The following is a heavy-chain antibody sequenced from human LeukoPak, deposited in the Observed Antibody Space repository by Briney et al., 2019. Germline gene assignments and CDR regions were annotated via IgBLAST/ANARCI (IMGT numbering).Heavy chain of an antibody. D-gene: IGHD1-1*01. J-gene: IGHJ5*02. CDR2: INPNSGGT. Sequence: ASVKVSCKASGYTFTGYYMHWVRQAPGQGLEWMGWINPNSGGTTYAQKFQGRVTMTRDTSISTAYMELSRLRSDDTAVCYCARDYDRQGTGTTRVDPWGQGTLVTVSS. CDR1: GYTFTGYY. CDR3: ARDYDRQGTGTTRVDP. V-gene: IGHV1-2*02.